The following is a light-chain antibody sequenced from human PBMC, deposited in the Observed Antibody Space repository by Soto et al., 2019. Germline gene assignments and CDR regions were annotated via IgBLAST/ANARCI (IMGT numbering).Light chain of an antibody. J-gene: IGKJ5*01. V-gene: IGKV1-17*01. CDR2: AAS. CDR1: QDIRND. CDR3: LQHTGYPIT. Sequence: DIQMTQSPSSLSASVGDTVTITCRASQDIRNDLGWFQQLPGKAPKRLIYAASTLQSGVPSRFSGSGSGTEFTLTISGLQPEDFATYYCLQHTGYPITFGQGTRLEIK.